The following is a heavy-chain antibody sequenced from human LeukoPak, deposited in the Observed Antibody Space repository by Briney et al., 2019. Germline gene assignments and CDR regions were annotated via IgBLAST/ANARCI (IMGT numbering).Heavy chain of an antibody. J-gene: IGHJ4*02. CDR2: IYPGDSDT. D-gene: IGHD3-10*01. CDR1: GYIFNNYW. V-gene: IGHV5-51*01. Sequence: GESLKISCKGSGYIFNNYWIGWVRQMPGKGLEWMGIIYPGDSDTRYSPSFQGQVTISADKSISTAYLQWSSLKASDTAMYYCASGSGYYGSGSSPTFDYWGQGTLVTVSS. CDR3: ASGSGYYGSGSSPTFDY.